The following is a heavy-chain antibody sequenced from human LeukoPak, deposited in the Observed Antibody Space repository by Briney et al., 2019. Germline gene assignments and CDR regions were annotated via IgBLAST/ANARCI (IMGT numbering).Heavy chain of an antibody. Sequence: PSETLSLTCTVSGGSISTITYYWGWIRQPPGKGLEWVGHMYYRGNTFYNPSLKSRVTISVDTSKNQFSLKLRSVTAADTAVYYCAGVQTTVNYPIDYWGQGTLVTVSS. CDR3: AGVQTTVNYPIDY. D-gene: IGHD4-17*01. V-gene: IGHV4-39*07. CDR2: MYYRGNT. CDR1: GGSISTITYY. J-gene: IGHJ4*02.